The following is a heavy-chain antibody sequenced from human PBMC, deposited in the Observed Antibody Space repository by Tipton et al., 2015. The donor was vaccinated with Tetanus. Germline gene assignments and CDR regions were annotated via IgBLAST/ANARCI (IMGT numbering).Heavy chain of an antibody. D-gene: IGHD3-22*01. CDR1: GFTFSSYW. CDR2: IKQDGSKK. CDR3: ARDLYYSETSDYDRGAT. Sequence: GSLRLSCAASGFTFSSYWMSWVRQAPGKGLEWVANIKQDGSKKYYVDSVKGRFTISRDNAKNSLYLQMNSLRAEDTAVYYCARDLYYSETSDYDRGATGGQGTLVTVSS. J-gene: IGHJ4*02. V-gene: IGHV3-7*01.